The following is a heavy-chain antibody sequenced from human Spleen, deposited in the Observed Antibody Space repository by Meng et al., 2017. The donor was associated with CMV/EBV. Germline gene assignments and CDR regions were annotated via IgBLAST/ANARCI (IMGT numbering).Heavy chain of an antibody. V-gene: IGHV4-34*01. Sequence: GSLRLSCAVFGGSFRGYYWSWIRQPPGEGLEWIGEINHDGGTNYNPSLKSRVTISIDTSKNQFSLKLSSMTAADTAVYYCARRSGNYWAYFYYWGQGTLVTVSS. CDR1: GGSFRGYY. J-gene: IGHJ4*02. CDR3: ARRSGNYWAYFYY. CDR2: INHDGGT. D-gene: IGHD1-7*01.